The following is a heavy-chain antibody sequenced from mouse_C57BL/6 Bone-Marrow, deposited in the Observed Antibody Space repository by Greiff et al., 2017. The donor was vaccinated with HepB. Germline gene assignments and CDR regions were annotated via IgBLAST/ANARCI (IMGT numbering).Heavy chain of an antibody. Sequence: QVQLQQPGAELVKPGASVKMSCKASGYTFTSYWITWVKQRPGQGLEWIGDIYPGSGSTNYNEKFKSKATLTVDTSSSTAYMQLSSLTSEDSAVYYYARWGLRLREDYAMDYWGQGTSVTVSS. CDR3: ARWGLRLREDYAMDY. CDR2: IYPGSGST. D-gene: IGHD3-2*02. V-gene: IGHV1-55*01. J-gene: IGHJ4*01. CDR1: GYTFTSYW.